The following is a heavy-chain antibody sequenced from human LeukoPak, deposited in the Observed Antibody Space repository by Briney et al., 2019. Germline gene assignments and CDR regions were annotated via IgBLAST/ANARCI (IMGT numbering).Heavy chain of an antibody. CDR1: GYTFTSYY. J-gene: IGHJ6*02. CDR3: ERDRPNRDGYNRPYYYYYGMDV. D-gene: IGHD5-24*01. CDR2: INPSGGST. V-gene: IGHV1-46*01. Sequence: ASVKVSCKASGYTFTSYYMHWVRQAPGQGPEWMGIINPSGGSTSYAQKFQGRVTMTRDTSTSTVYMELSSLRSEDTAVYYCERDRPNRDGYNRPYYYYYGMDVWGQGTTVTVSS.